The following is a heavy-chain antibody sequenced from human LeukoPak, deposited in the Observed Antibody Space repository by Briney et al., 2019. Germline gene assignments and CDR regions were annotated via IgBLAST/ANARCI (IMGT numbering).Heavy chain of an antibody. D-gene: IGHD3-10*01. V-gene: IGHV1-46*01. Sequence: GASVKVSCKASGYTFTSYYMHWVRQAPGQGLEWMGIINPSGGSTSYAQKFQGRVTMTRDTSTSTVYMELSSLRSEDTAVYYCARDGVYYGSGSYQDYCGQGTLVTVSS. CDR1: GYTFTSYY. CDR3: ARDGVYYGSGSYQDY. J-gene: IGHJ4*02. CDR2: INPSGGST.